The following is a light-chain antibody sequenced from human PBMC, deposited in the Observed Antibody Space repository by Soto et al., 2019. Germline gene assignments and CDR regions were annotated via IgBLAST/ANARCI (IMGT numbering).Light chain of an antibody. Sequence: DIQMTQSPSTLSASVGDRVTITCRASQSISSWLAWYQQKPGKAPKLLIYKASSLESGVRSRFSGSGSGTEFTLTISSLQPDDFATYYCQQYNSYPWTFGQGTKVDIK. J-gene: IGKJ1*01. V-gene: IGKV1-5*03. CDR2: KAS. CDR3: QQYNSYPWT. CDR1: QSISSW.